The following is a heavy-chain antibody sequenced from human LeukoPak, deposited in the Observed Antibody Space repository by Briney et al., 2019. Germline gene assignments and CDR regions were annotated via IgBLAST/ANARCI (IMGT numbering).Heavy chain of an antibody. Sequence: GGSLRLSCAASGFTFSNAWMSWVRQAPGKGLEWVSGISGSGDNTYYADSVKGRFTISRDNSKNTLYLRMNSLRAEDTAVYYCAKGSGYDTDFDYWGQGTLVSVSS. V-gene: IGHV3-23*01. CDR2: ISGSGDNT. D-gene: IGHD5-12*01. CDR1: GFTFSNAW. J-gene: IGHJ4*02. CDR3: AKGSGYDTDFDY.